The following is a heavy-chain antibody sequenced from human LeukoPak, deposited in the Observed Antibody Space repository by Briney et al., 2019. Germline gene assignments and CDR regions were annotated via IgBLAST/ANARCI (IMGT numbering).Heavy chain of an antibody. V-gene: IGHV1-69*05. Sequence: ASVKVSCKASGGTFSSYAISWVRLAPGQGLEWMGGIIPIFGTANYAQKFQGRVTMTRDTFTSTIYMELSSLRFEDTAVYYCARASSNEIDYWGQGTLVTVSS. D-gene: IGHD4-11*01. CDR3: ARASSNEIDY. J-gene: IGHJ4*02. CDR1: GGTFSSYA. CDR2: IIPIFGTA.